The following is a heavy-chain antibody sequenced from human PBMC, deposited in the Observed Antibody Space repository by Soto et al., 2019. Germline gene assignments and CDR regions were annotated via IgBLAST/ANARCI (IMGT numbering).Heavy chain of an antibody. Sequence: QITLKESGPTLVKPTQPLTLSCTFSVFSLSTSGVGVGWIRQPPGKALECLALIYWDDDKPYSPSLKSRLTTTKDTSKNQVVLTMTIMDPVDTATYYCAHRLVGETPDYLGQRPLVTVSS. V-gene: IGHV2-5*02. J-gene: IGHJ4*02. CDR3: AHRLVGETPDY. D-gene: IGHD2-15*01. CDR1: VFSLSTSGVG. CDR2: IYWDDDK.